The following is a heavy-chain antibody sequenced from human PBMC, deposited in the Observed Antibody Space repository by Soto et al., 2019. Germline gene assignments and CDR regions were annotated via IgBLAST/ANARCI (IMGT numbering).Heavy chain of an antibody. Sequence: GASVKVSCKASGYTFTSYGISWVRQAPGQGLEWMGWISAYNGNTNYAQKLQGRVTMTTDTSTSTVYMELRSLRSDDTAVYYCAKSATVPAAIAYWGQGTLVTVPQ. CDR3: AKSATVPAAIAY. J-gene: IGHJ4*02. CDR2: ISAYNGNT. CDR1: GYTFTSYG. V-gene: IGHV1-18*01. D-gene: IGHD2-2*02.